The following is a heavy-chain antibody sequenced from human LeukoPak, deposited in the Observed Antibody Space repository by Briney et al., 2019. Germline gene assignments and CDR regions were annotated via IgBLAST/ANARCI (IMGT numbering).Heavy chain of an antibody. J-gene: IGHJ4*02. CDR1: GGTLSSYA. CDR3: ARDHDSSSCTD. Sequence: SVKVSCQASGGTLSSYAISWVRPAPGQGLEWMGGIIPIFGKANYAQKFQGRATITADESTSTAYMDLNSLRSEDTAVYYCARDHDSSSCTDWGQGTLVTVSS. V-gene: IGHV1-69*13. D-gene: IGHD6-13*01. CDR2: IIPIFGKA.